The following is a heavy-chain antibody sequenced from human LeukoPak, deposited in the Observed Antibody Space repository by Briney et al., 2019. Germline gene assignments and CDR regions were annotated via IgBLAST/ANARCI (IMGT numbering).Heavy chain of an antibody. Sequence: PGGSLRLSCAASGFTFSDYYMSWIRQAPGKGLEWVSYISSSGSTIYYADSVKGRFTISRDNAKNSLYLQMNSLRAEDTAVYYCARDPCGGDCIDAFDIWGQGTMVTVSS. CDR3: ARDPCGGDCIDAFDI. CDR1: GFTFSDYY. D-gene: IGHD2-21*02. J-gene: IGHJ3*02. CDR2: ISSSGSTI. V-gene: IGHV3-11*01.